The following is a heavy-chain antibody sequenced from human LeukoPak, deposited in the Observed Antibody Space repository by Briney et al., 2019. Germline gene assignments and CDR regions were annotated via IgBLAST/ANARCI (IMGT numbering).Heavy chain of an antibody. J-gene: IGHJ4*02. Sequence: PGGSLRLSCAASGFTFSSYSMNWVRQAPGKGLEWVSSISSSSSYIYYADSVKGRFTISRDNAKNSLYLQMNSLRAEDTAVYYCVRATDTWIQPIDYWGQGTLVTVSS. CDR2: ISSSSSYI. D-gene: IGHD5-18*01. CDR1: GFTFSSYS. CDR3: VRATDTWIQPIDY. V-gene: IGHV3-21*01.